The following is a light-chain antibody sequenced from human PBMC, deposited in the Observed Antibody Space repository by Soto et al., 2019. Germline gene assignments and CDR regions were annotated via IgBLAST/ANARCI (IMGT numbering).Light chain of an antibody. J-gene: IGKJ5*01. V-gene: IGKV3-11*01. CDR1: QSLSYY. Sequence: EIVLPPSPATLSLSPVESATLSCRASQSLSYYLAWYKQKPGQAPRLLIYDASHRATGIPVRFSGSGSGTDYTLTISSLEPEEFAVYDCQQRTYSITCGQGTRLEIK. CDR3: QQRTYSIT. CDR2: DAS.